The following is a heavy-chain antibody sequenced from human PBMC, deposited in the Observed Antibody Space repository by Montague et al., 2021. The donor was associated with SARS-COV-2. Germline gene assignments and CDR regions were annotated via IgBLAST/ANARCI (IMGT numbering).Heavy chain of an antibody. J-gene: IGHJ6*02. D-gene: IGHD6-13*01. V-gene: IGHV4-59*01. CDR3: ARAGQQLARYYYYGMDV. CDR2: IYYSGST. Sequence: SETLSLTCTVSGGSISSYYWSWIRQPPGKRLEWIGYIYYSGSTNYNPSLKSRVTISVDTSKNQFSLKLSSVTAADTAVYYCARAGQQLARYYYYGMDVWGQGTTVTVSS. CDR1: GGSISSYY.